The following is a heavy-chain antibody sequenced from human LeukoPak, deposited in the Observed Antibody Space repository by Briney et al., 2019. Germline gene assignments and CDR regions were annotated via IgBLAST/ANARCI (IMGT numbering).Heavy chain of an antibody. V-gene: IGHV3-23*01. J-gene: IGHJ6*03. CDR2: LTGSGST. CDR1: GFGFSSFA. CDR3: AKMKGWRLYDYCMDV. D-gene: IGHD2-15*01. Sequence: WGYLRLYCVASGFGFSSFAMSWVRQAPGKGLEWVSGLTGSGSTYHADSVKGRFTISRDNSKNTLSLQMNSLRAEDTAVYYCAKMKGWRLYDYCMDVWGKGTTVTVSS.